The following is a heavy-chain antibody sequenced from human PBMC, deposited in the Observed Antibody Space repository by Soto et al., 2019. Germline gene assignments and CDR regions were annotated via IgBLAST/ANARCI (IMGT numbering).Heavy chain of an antibody. CDR3: ARDLEDTAMAFDY. V-gene: IGHV4-59*01. Sequence: SETLSLTCTVSGGSISSYYWSWIRQPPGKGLEWIGYIYYSGSTNYNPSLKSRVTISVDTSKNQFSLKLSSVTAADTAVYYCARDLEDTAMAFDYWGQGTLVTVSS. CDR1: GGSISSYY. J-gene: IGHJ4*02. CDR2: IYYSGST. D-gene: IGHD5-18*01.